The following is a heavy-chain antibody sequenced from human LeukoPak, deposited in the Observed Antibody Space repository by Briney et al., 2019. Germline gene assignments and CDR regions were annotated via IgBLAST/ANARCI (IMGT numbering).Heavy chain of an antibody. J-gene: IGHJ4*02. CDR3: ARAWEGYCSGGSCYAFDY. V-gene: IGHV4-59*01. CDR2: IYYSGST. D-gene: IGHD2-15*01. CDR1: GGSISSYY. Sequence: SETLSLTCTVSGGSISSYYWSWIRQPPGKGLEWIGYIYYSGSTNYNPSLKSRVTISVDTSKNQFSLKLSSVTAADTAVYYCARAWEGYCSGGSCYAFDYWGQGTLVTVSS.